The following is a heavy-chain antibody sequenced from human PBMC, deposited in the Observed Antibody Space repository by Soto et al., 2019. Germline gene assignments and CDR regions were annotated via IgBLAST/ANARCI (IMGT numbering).Heavy chain of an antibody. D-gene: IGHD4-17*01. CDR3: ARASTVTTRGSRNNWFDP. J-gene: IGHJ5*02. CDR1: GGSISSYY. V-gene: IGHV4-59*08. CDR2: IYYSGST. Sequence: SETLSLTCTVSGGSISSYYWSWIRQPPGKGQEWIGYIYYSGSTNYNPSLKSRVTISVDTSKIHFSLKLSFVTAADTAVYYCARASTVTTRGSRNNWFDPWGQGTLVTVSS.